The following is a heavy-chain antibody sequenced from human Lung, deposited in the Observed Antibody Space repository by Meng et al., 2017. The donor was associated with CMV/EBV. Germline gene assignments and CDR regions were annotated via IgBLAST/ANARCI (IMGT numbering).Heavy chain of an antibody. CDR1: GFTFSSYA. CDR2: ISGSGGST. J-gene: IGHJ4*02. CDR3: AIYCSSINCPGDYFDY. Sequence: GGSLRLXCAASGFTFSSYAMSWVRQAPGKGLEWVSAISGSGGSTYYADSVKGRFTISRDNSKNTLYLQMNSLRTEDTAVYYCAIYCSSINCPGDYFDYWGQGXLVTVSS. D-gene: IGHD2-2*01. V-gene: IGHV3-23*01.